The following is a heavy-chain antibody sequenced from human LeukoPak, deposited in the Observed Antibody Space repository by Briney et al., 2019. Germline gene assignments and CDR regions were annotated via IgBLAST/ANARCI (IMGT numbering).Heavy chain of an antibody. Sequence: ASVKVSCKASVYTFTSYDINWVRQATGQGLEWMGWMNPNSGNTGYAQKFQGRVTMTRNTSISTAYMELSSLRSEDTAVYYCARSLSRIKLYNWFDPWGQGTLVTVSS. D-gene: IGHD2/OR15-2a*01. CDR1: VYTFTSYD. CDR3: ARSLSRIKLYNWFDP. CDR2: MNPNSGNT. V-gene: IGHV1-8*01. J-gene: IGHJ5*02.